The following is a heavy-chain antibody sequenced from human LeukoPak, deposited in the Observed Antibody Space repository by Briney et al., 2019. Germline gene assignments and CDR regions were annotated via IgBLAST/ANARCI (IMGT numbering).Heavy chain of an antibody. V-gene: IGHV1-46*01. D-gene: IGHD3-22*01. CDR1: GYTFTSYY. CDR3: ARDGAYGSHMIDY. Sequence: ASVKVSCKASGYTFTSYYMHWVRQAPGQGLEWMGIIKACGGSTSYAEKFQGRVTMTRETSTSTVYMELSSLRSEDTAVYYCARDGAYGSHMIDYWGQGTLVTV. J-gene: IGHJ4*02. CDR2: IKACGGST.